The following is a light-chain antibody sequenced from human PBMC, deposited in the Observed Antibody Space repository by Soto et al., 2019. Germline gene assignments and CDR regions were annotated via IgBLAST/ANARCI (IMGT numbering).Light chain of an antibody. CDR1: SSDVGGYNY. J-gene: IGLJ1*01. CDR2: EVS. CDR3: CSYAGSNIGV. V-gene: IGLV2-8*01. Sequence: QSALTQPPSASGSPGQSVTISCTGTSSDVGGYNYVSWYQQHPGKAPKLMIYEVSKRPSGVPDRFSGSKSGNTASLTVSGLQAEDEADYYCCSYAGSNIGVFGTGTKVTVL.